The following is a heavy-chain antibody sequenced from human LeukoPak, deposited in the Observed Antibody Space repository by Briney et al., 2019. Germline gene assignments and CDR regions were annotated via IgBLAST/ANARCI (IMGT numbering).Heavy chain of an antibody. V-gene: IGHV3-7*01. CDR2: IKQDGSEK. CDR1: GFTFSSYW. CDR3: ARAATLLRYFDWSPDY. J-gene: IGHJ4*02. D-gene: IGHD3-9*01. Sequence: GGSLRLSCAASGFTFSSYWMSWVRQAPGKGLEWVANIKQDGSEKYYVDSVRGRFTISRDNAKNSLYLQMNSLRAEDTAVYYCARAATLLRYFDWSPDYWGQGTLVTVSS.